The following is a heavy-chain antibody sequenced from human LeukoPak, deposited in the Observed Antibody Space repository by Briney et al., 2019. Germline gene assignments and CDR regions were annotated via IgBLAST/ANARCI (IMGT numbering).Heavy chain of an antibody. D-gene: IGHD3-9*01. CDR1: GGSISYYY. CDR2: IYYTGST. J-gene: IGHJ5*02. CDR3: ARGGTYNDILSFDP. V-gene: IGHV4-59*01. Sequence: SETLSLTCTVSGGSISYYYWNWIRQSPGKGLEWIGQIYYTGSTYYNPSLGRRVTISLDTSRIQFSLILTSVTAADTAVYYCARGGTYNDILSFDPWGQGTLVTVSS.